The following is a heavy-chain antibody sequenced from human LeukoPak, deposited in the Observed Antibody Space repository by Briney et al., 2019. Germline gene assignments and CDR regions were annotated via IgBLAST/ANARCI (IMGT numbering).Heavy chain of an antibody. CDR1: GFTFSSYS. CDR3: VRESITGHRDFDY. V-gene: IGHV3-48*01. CDR2: ISSGNRTI. Sequence: GGSLRLSCAASGFTFSSYSMNWVRQAPGRGLEWVSYISSGNRTIYYADSVQGRFTVSRDNVKNLLFLQMNSPRVGDTAVYYCVRESITGHRDFDYWGQGILVTVSS. D-gene: IGHD1-14*01. J-gene: IGHJ4*02.